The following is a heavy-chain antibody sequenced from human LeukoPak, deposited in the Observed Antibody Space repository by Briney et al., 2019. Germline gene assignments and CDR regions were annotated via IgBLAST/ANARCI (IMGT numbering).Heavy chain of an antibody. CDR1: GFTFSSYS. CDR3: ARAAFVSSGSYSPGYFDY. V-gene: IGHV3-21*01. D-gene: IGHD3-10*01. Sequence: GGSLRLSCAASGFTFSSYSMNWVRQAPGKGLEWVSSISSSSSYIYYADSVKGRFTISRDNAKNSLYLQMNSLRAEDTAVYYCARAAFVSSGSYSPGYFDYWGQGTLVTVSS. CDR2: ISSSSSYI. J-gene: IGHJ4*02.